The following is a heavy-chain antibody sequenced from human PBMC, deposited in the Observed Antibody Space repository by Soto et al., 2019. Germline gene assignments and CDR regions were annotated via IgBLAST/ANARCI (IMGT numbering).Heavy chain of an antibody. CDR3: ARATTGLDY. V-gene: IGHV4-34*02. J-gene: IGHJ4*02. Sequence: QVQLQQWGAGLLKPSETLSLTCAVYGGSLSGYYWSWIRQPPGKGLEWIGEINHSGNTNYNPSLKRPVTRSVDTSKSQFSLNLTSVTAADTAVEYCARATTGLDYWGQGTLVTVSS. CDR1: GGSLSGYY. CDR2: INHSGNT. D-gene: IGHD4-17*01.